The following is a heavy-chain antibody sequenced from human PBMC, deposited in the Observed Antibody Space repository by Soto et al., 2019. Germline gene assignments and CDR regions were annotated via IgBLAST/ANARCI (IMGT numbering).Heavy chain of an antibody. Sequence: PGGSLRLSCVASGFTFSSYAMSWVRQAPGKGLEWVSSISSSSSYIYYADSVKGRFTISRDNSKNTLYLQMNSLRAEDTAVYYLAKLRDNYGSDCWGRGTLVTVSS. J-gene: IGHJ4*02. V-gene: IGHV3-23*01. CDR1: GFTFSSYA. CDR2: ISSSSSYI. D-gene: IGHD3-10*01. CDR3: AKLRDNYGSDC.